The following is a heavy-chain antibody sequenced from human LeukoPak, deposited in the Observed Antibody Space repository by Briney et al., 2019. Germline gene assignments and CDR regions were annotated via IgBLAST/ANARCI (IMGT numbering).Heavy chain of an antibody. CDR3: AREGGVAAAGTHNYYYGMDV. CDR2: ISYDGSNK. CDR1: GFTFSSYA. D-gene: IGHD6-13*01. J-gene: IGHJ6*02. Sequence: GRSLRLSCAASGFTFSSYAMHWVRQAPGKGLEWVAVISYDGSNKYYADSVKGRFTISRDNSKNTLYLQMNSLRAEDTVVYYCAREGGVAAAGTHNYYYGMDVWGQGTTVTVSS. V-gene: IGHV3-30*04.